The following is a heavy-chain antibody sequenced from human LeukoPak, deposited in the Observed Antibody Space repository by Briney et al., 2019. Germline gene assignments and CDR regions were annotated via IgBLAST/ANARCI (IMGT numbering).Heavy chain of an antibody. CDR1: GFTFSSYS. J-gene: IGHJ4*02. CDR2: ISSSSSYI. D-gene: IGHD3-9*01. CDR3: ARDHYDILTGYYYTDY. Sequence: PGGSLRLSCAASGFTFSSYSMNWVRQAPGKGREWVASISSSSSYIYYADSVKGRFTISRDNAKNSLYLQMNSLRAEDTAVYYCARDHYDILTGYYYTDYWGQGTLVTVSS. V-gene: IGHV3-21*01.